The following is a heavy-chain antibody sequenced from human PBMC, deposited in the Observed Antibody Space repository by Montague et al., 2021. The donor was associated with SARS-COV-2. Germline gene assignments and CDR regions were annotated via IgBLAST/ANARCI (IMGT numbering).Heavy chain of an antibody. D-gene: IGHD3-10*01. CDR3: ARATSVPGAVSWFDP. J-gene: IGHJ5*02. CDR1: GGSISSHF. V-gene: IGHV4-59*11. CDR2: INSNGGT. Sequence: SETLSLTCTVSGGSISSHFWSFIRQPPGKGLEWIGYINSNGGTNXNPSLRSRLTMSVDTSKNQFSLQLRSMTPADTAVYFCARATSVPGAVSWFDPWGQGILVTVSS.